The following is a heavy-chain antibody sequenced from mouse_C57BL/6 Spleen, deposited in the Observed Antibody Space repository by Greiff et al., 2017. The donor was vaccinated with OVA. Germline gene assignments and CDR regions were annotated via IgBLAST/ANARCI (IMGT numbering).Heavy chain of an antibody. J-gene: IGHJ2*01. Sequence: DAGGGLVQPKGSLKLSCAASGFTFNTYAMHWVRQAPGKGLEWVARIRSNSSNYATYYADSVKDRFTISRDDSQSMLYLQMNNLKTEDTAMYYCVAEGGKYYFDYWGQGTTLTVSS. CDR1: GFTFNTYA. CDR2: IRSNSSNYAT. CDR3: VAEGGKYYFDY. V-gene: IGHV10-3*01.